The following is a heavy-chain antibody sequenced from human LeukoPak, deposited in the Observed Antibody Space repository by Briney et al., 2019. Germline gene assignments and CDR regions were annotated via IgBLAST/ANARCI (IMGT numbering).Heavy chain of an antibody. CDR3: VRRGDASSGWGDHDF. CDR1: GFTFSSYA. J-gene: IGHJ4*02. CDR2: IGGSGDKT. V-gene: IGHV3-23*01. Sequence: GGSLRLSCAASGFTFSSYAMSWVRQAPGKGLEWVSTIGGSGDKTFYADSVKGRFTISRDNSKNMVHLQMNSLTGEDTALYYCVRRGDASSGWGDHDFWGQGALVTVSS. D-gene: IGHD6-19*01.